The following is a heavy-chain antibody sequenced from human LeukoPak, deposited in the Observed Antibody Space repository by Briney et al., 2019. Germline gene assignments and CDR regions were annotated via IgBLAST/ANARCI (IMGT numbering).Heavy chain of an antibody. V-gene: IGHV3-21*01. Sequence: PGGSLRLSCAASGFTFSSYSMNWVRQAPGKGLEWVSSISSSSSYIYYADSVKGRFTISRDNAKNSLYLQTNSLRAEDTAVYYCARESLGSSGYYRDYWGQGTLVTVSS. CDR3: ARESLGSSGYYRDY. CDR2: ISSSSSYI. J-gene: IGHJ4*02. CDR1: GFTFSSYS. D-gene: IGHD3-22*01.